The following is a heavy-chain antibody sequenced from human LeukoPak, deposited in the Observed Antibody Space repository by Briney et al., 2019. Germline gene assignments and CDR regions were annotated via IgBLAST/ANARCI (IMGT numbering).Heavy chain of an antibody. D-gene: IGHD1-1*01. CDR3: AKPTTYYYHGMDV. J-gene: IGHJ6*02. CDR2: ISYGGSNK. V-gene: IGHV3-30*18. CDR1: GFTVSSHY. Sequence: PGGSLRLSCAVSGFTVSSHYMSWVRQAPGKGLEWVALISYGGSNKYCADSVKGRFTISRDNSKNTLLLQMNSLRAEDTAVYYCAKPTTYYYHGMDVWGQGTTVTVSS.